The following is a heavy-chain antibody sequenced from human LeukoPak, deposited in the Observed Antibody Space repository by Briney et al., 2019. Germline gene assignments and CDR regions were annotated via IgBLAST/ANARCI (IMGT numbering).Heavy chain of an antibody. J-gene: IGHJ4*02. CDR2: VSGSGGST. V-gene: IGHV3-23*01. CDR1: GFTFSSNA. Sequence: PGGSLRLSCAASGFTFSSNAMSWVRQAPGKGLEWVSAVSGSGGSTYYADSVKGRFTISRDNSKNTLYLQMNSLRAEGTAVYYCVKDRAGTYFDYWGQGTLVTVSS. D-gene: IGHD3-10*01. CDR3: VKDRAGTYFDY.